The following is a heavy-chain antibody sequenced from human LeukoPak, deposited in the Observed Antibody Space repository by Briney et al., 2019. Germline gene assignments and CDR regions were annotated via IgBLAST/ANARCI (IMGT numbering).Heavy chain of an antibody. CDR2: IKQDGSEK. CDR3: AKVGGGQQLPSHDAFDI. D-gene: IGHD6-13*01. CDR1: GFTFSSYW. J-gene: IGHJ3*02. Sequence: GGSLRLSCAASGFTFSSYWMSWVRQAPGKGLEWVANIKQDGSEKYYVDSVKGRFTISRDNSKNTLYLQMNSLRAEDTAVYYCAKVGGGQQLPSHDAFDIWGQGTMVTVSS. V-gene: IGHV3-7*03.